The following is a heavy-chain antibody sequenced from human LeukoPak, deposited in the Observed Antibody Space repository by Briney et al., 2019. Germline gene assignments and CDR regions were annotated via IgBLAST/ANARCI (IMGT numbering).Heavy chain of an antibody. D-gene: IGHD1-26*01. Sequence: SQTLSLTCTVSGGSISSGGYYWSWLRQHPGKGLEWIGYIYYSGSTYYNPSLKSRVTISVDTSKNQFSLKLSSVTAADTAVYYCARVRHSGYFDYWGQGTLVTVSS. CDR2: IYYSGST. J-gene: IGHJ4*02. V-gene: IGHV4-31*03. CDR3: ARVRHSGYFDY. CDR1: GGSISSGGYY.